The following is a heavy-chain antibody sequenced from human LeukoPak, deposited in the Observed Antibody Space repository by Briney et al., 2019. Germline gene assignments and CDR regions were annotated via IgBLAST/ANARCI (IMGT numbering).Heavy chain of an antibody. V-gene: IGHV4-59*02. J-gene: IGHJ2*01. CDR2: IYYSGST. CDR3: AREWYCYDTSGYPRYFDL. D-gene: IGHD3-22*01. CDR1: GGSVSDYY. Sequence: SETLSLTCTVSGGSVSDYYWNWIRQPPGKGLEWIGYIYYSGSTNYNPSLKSRVTISVDTSKNQFSLRLSSVTAADTAVYYCAREWYCYDTSGYPRYFDLWGRGTLVTVSS.